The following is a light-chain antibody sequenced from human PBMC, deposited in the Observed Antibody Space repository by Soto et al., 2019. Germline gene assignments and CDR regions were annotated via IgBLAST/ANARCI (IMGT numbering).Light chain of an antibody. J-gene: IGLJ1*01. CDR1: SSNIGSHY. CDR2: RNN. V-gene: IGLV1-47*01. Sequence: QSVLTQPPSASGTPGQRVTISCSGRSSNIGSHYVYWYQQLPGTAPKLLIYRNNQRPSGVPDRFSGSKAGPSAPLASSGLRSEDEADYYWAAWDDSLSGLYVFGTGTKLTVL. CDR3: AAWDDSLSGLYV.